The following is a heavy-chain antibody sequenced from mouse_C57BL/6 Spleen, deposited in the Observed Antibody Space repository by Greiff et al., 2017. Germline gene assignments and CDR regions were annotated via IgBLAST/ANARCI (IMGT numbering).Heavy chain of an antibody. Sequence: EVKLQQSGPELVKPGASVKIPCKASGYTFTDYNMDWVKQSHGKSLEWIGDINPNNGGTIYNQKFKGKATLTVDKSSSTAYMELRSLTSEDTAVYYCARSVYYDYDERDYFDYWGQGTTLTVSS. CDR1: GYTFTDYN. CDR3: ARSVYYDYDERDYFDY. CDR2: INPNNGGT. J-gene: IGHJ2*01. V-gene: IGHV1-18*01. D-gene: IGHD2-4*01.